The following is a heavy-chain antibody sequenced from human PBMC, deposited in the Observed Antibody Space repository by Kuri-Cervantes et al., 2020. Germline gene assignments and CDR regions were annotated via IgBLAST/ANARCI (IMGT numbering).Heavy chain of an antibody. CDR3: ARNYGDYPHDAFDI. J-gene: IGHJ3*02. D-gene: IGHD4-17*01. Sequence: SCTVSGGSISSSSYYWSWIRQPAGKGLEWIGRIYSSGSTSYNPSLKSRVNISVDKSKKQFSLKLSSVTAADTAVYYCARNYGDYPHDAFDIWGQGTMVTVSS. CDR1: GGSISSSSYY. CDR2: IYSSGST. V-gene: IGHV4-61*02.